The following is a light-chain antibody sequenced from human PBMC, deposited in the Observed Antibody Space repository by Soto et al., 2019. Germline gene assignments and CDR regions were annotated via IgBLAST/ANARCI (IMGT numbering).Light chain of an antibody. CDR2: DAS. CDR1: QDITNY. CDR3: QQYDNLLIA. Sequence: DIQLTQSPSSLSASVGDRVTITCLASQDITNYLNWYQQKPGKAPKLLIYDASNLETGVPSRFSGSGFGTDFTFTISSLQPEDIATYYCQQYDNLLIAFGQGTRLDIK. J-gene: IGKJ5*01. V-gene: IGKV1-33*01.